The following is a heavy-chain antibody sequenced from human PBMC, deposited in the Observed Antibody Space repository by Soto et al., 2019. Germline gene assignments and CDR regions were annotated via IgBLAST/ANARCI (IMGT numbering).Heavy chain of an antibody. Sequence: EVQLVESGGGLVQPGGSLRLSCEASGFSFGSYSMNWVRQAPGKGLEWVSFISGRGTTTYYADSVKGRFTVSRDNAKNALSLEANSLRDEDTAVYYCARLGYCSSATCKYYFYYYGMDVWGQGTTVTVSS. CDR2: ISGRGTTT. D-gene: IGHD2-2*01. J-gene: IGHJ6*02. CDR1: GFSFGSYS. CDR3: ARLGYCSSATCKYYFYYYGMDV. V-gene: IGHV3-48*02.